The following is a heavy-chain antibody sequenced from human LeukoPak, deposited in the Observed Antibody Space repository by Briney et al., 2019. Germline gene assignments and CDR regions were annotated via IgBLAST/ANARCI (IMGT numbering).Heavy chain of an antibody. J-gene: IGHJ3*02. CDR2: ISVDGGTT. V-gene: IGHV3-43*02. Sequence: PGGSLRLSCAASGFTLYNYAMYWVRQAQGKGLEWVSLISVDGGTTYYADSVIGRFTISRDKSKNSLYLQMNRLRTEDTALYYCAKRHYGASLGAFDIWGQGTMVTVSS. CDR3: AKRHYGASLGAFDI. CDR1: GFTLYNYA. D-gene: IGHD4-17*01.